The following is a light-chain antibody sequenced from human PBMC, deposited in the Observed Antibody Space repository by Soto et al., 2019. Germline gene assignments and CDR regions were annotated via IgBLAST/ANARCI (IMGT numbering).Light chain of an antibody. CDR3: CSYADSSSI. V-gene: IGLV2-23*01. Sequence: QSVLTQPASVSGSPGQSITISCTGTSSDVGSYNLVSWYQQHPGKAPKLMIYEGRKRPSGVSNRFSGSKSGNTASLTISGLQAEDEADYYCCSYADSSSIFGGGTKLTVL. CDR2: EGR. J-gene: IGLJ2*01. CDR1: SSDVGSYNL.